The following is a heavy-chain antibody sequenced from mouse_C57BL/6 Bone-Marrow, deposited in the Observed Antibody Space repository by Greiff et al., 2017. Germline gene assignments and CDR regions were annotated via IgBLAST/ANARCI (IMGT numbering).Heavy chain of an antibody. J-gene: IGHJ2*01. V-gene: IGHV1-52*01. CDR1: GYTFTSYW. CDR2: IDPSDSET. CDR3: ARGVYYGSPYYMDN. Sequence: QVQLQQPGAELVRPGSSVKLSCKASGYTFTSYWMHWVKQRPIQGLEWIGNIDPSDSETHYNQKFKDKATLTVDKSSSTAYMQLSSLTSEESSVYYCARGVYYGSPYYMDNWGQGTTLTVSS. D-gene: IGHD2-2*01.